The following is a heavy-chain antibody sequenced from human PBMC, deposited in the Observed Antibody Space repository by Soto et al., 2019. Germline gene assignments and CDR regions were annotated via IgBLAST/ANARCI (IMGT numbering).Heavy chain of an antibody. CDR1: GFTFSSYG. CDR3: AKASGAARPKRHGMDV. J-gene: IGHJ6*02. V-gene: IGHV3-30*18. CDR2: ISYDGSNK. Sequence: GGSLRLSCAASGFTFSSYGMHWVRQAPGKGLEWVAVISYDGSNKYYADSVKGRFTISRDNSKNTLYLQMNSLRAEDTAVYYCAKASGAARPKRHGMDVWGQGTTVTVSS. D-gene: IGHD6-6*01.